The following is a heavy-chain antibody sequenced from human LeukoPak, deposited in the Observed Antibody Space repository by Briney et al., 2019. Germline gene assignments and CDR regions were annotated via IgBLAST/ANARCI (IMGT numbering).Heavy chain of an antibody. Sequence: SGGSLRLSCIASGFTFSSDTMAWVRQSPGKGPEWVSGISGSGGQTYYADSVKGRFAISRDNSKSTLYLQINSLRVDDTATYYCAREGPRGLAFDIWGQGTMVTVSS. J-gene: IGHJ3*02. CDR3: AREGPRGLAFDI. CDR1: GFTFSSDT. V-gene: IGHV3-23*01. CDR2: ISGSGGQT.